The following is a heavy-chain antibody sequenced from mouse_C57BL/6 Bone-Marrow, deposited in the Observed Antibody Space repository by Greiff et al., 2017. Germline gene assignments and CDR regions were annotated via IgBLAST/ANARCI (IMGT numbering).Heavy chain of an antibody. D-gene: IGHD2-14*01. Sequence: QVHVKQPGAELVMPGASVKLSCKASGYTFTSYWMHWVKQRPGQGLEWIGEIDPSDSYTNYNQKFKGKSTLTVDKSSSTAYMPLSSLTSEDSAVYYGARQGGTTDFDYWGQGTTLTVSS. V-gene: IGHV1-69*01. CDR3: ARQGGTTDFDY. CDR2: IDPSDSYT. J-gene: IGHJ2*01. CDR1: GYTFTSYW.